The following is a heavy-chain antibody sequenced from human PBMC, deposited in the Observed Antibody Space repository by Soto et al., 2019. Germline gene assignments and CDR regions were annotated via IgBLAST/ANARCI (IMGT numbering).Heavy chain of an antibody. CDR3: ARSARAAAGTGAFDI. CDR1: GGSISSSSYY. J-gene: IGHJ3*02. D-gene: IGHD6-13*01. CDR2: IYYSGST. V-gene: IGHV4-39*01. Sequence: SETLSLTCTVSGGSISSSSYYWGWIRQPPGKGLEWIGSIYYSGSTYYNPSLKSRVTISVDTSKNQFSLKLSSVTAADTAVYYCARSARAAAGTGAFDIWGQGTMVTVSS.